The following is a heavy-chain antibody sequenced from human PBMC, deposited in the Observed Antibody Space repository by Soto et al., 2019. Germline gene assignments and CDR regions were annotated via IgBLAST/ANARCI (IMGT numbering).Heavy chain of an antibody. V-gene: IGHV4-31*03. Sequence: TLSLTCTVSGGSISSAGYYWSWIRQHPGKGLEWIGYIYYSGSTYYNPSLKSRVTISVDTSKNQSSLKLRSVTAADTAVYYCARGYDFLTGRPFDPWGQGTLVTVSS. CDR3: ARGYDFLTGRPFDP. CDR1: GGSISSAGYY. J-gene: IGHJ5*02. CDR2: IYYSGST. D-gene: IGHD3-9*01.